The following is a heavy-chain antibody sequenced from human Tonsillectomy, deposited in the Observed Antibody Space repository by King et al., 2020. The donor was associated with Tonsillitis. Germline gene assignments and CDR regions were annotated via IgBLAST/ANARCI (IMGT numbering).Heavy chain of an antibody. CDR3: ARDWRNNGMDV. J-gene: IGHJ6*02. CDR2: SRHRGEIE. D-gene: IGHD3-3*01. CDR1: GFTLSGFY. Sequence: VQLVESGGGLVKPGGSLRLSCAASGFTLSGFYMNWIRQAPGKGLEWISYSRHRGEIERYADSVKGRFTISRDTARNSVYLEMNSLRVEDTAVYYCARDWRNNGMDVWGQGTTVTVSS. V-gene: IGHV3-11*01.